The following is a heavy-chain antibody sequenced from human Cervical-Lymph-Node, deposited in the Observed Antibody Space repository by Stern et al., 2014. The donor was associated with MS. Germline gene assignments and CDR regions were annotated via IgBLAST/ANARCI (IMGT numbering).Heavy chain of an antibody. Sequence: VQMMESGTKMQKPGASVKVSCKASGYTFTAFFIHWVRHVPGQGIEWMGRLDPNSDDPTYAQKFQDRVTLTRDTSIGTAYLELSRLTSADTAVYYCAREATLIVVGIDYWGQGTQVTVSS. CDR2: LDPNSDDP. D-gene: IGHD3-22*01. J-gene: IGHJ4*02. CDR1: GYTFTAFF. CDR3: AREATLIVVGIDY. V-gene: IGHV1-2*06.